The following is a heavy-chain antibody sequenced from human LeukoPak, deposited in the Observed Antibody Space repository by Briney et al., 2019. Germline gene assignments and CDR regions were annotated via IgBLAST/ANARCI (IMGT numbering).Heavy chain of an antibody. CDR1: GYRFTSYG. D-gene: IGHD3-10*01. CDR2: ISGYNGNT. CDR3: ARGEGSGSYGYHDY. V-gene: IGHV1-18*01. Sequence: ASVNVSCKTSGYRFTSYGISWVRQAPGQGLEWMGWISGYNGNTNYADSRDFAQKYQGRGTMTTDKSTSTAYMELRSLRSDDTAMYYCARGEGSGSYGYHDYWGQGTLVTVSS. J-gene: IGHJ4*02.